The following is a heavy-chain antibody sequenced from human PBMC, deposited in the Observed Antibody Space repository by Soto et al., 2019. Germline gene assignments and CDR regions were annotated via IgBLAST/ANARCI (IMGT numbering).Heavy chain of an antibody. CDR2: IYYSGST. J-gene: IGHJ5*02. CDR1: GGSISSYY. D-gene: IGHD3-10*01. CDR3: AREYYYGSGREYNWFDP. Sequence: SETLSLTCTVSGGSISSYYWSWIRQPPGKGLEWIGYIYYSGSTNYNPSLKSRVTISVDTSKNQFSLKLSSVTAADTAVYYCAREYYYGSGREYNWFDPWGQVTLVTVSS. V-gene: IGHV4-59*01.